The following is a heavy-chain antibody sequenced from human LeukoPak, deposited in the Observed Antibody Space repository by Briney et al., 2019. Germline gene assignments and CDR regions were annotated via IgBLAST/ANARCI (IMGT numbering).Heavy chain of an antibody. J-gene: IGHJ6*03. CDR2: IYHSGST. Sequence: SGTLSLTCAVSGGSISSSNWWSWVRQPPGKGLEWIGEIYHSGSTNYKPSLKSRVTISVDTSKNQFSLKLSSVTAADTAVYYCARHVVVVVAATLREYYMDVWGKGTTVTISS. CDR1: GGSISSSNW. V-gene: IGHV4-4*02. CDR3: ARHVVVVVAATLREYYMDV. D-gene: IGHD2-15*01.